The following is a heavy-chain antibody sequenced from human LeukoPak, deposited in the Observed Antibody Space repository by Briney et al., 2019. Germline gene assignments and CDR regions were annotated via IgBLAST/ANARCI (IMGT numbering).Heavy chain of an antibody. CDR2: TRFDGSIK. CDR1: GFIFSDYG. J-gene: IGHJ4*02. CDR3: ARWGGTREYYFDY. Sequence: GGSLRLSCAVSGFIFSDYGFHWVRQAPGKGLEWVAVTRFDGSIKQYADSVKGRFTISRDDSKNTLYLQMNSLKSEDTAVYYCARWGGTREYYFDYWGRGTLVTVSS. V-gene: IGHV3-33*01. D-gene: IGHD1-1*01.